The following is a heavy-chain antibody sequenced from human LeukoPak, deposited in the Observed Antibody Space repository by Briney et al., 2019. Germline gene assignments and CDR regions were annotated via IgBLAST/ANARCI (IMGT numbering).Heavy chain of an antibody. CDR3: ARDLHRVVVRGVPHYYYYMDV. V-gene: IGHV1-24*01. J-gene: IGHJ6*03. Sequence: GASVKVSCKASGYTFTSYYMHWVRQAPGKGLEWMGGFDPEDGETIYAQKFQGRVTMTSDTSTSTAYMELRSLRSDDTAVYYCARDLHRVVVRGVPHYYYYMDVWGKGTTVTISS. D-gene: IGHD3-10*01. CDR2: FDPEDGET. CDR1: GYTFTSYY.